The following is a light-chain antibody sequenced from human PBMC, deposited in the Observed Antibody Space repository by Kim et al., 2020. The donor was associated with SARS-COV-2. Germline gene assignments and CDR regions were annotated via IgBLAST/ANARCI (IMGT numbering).Light chain of an antibody. V-gene: IGLV2-14*03. J-gene: IGLJ2*01. Sequence: QSITISSTGASSDVVGCNYVSCYQQHPRKAPNLMIYYVSNRPPGVSNRCSGSKSADTAALTISGLQAEDEADYYCCSYTSSSTSVVFGGGTQLTVL. CDR1: SSDVVGCNY. CDR2: YVS. CDR3: CSYTSSSTSVV.